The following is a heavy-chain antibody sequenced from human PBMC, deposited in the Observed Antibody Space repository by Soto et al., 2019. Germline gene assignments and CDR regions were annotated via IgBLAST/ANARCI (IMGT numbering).Heavy chain of an antibody. V-gene: IGHV3-30-3*01. CDR3: ASPRYSGYDLYQGFAVAGVDY. CDR1: GFTFSTSA. CDR2: ISYDGGNK. J-gene: IGHJ4*02. D-gene: IGHD5-12*01. Sequence: QVQLVESGGGVVQPGRSLRLSCAASGFTFSTSAMHWVRQAPGKGLERVAAISYDGGNKYYADSVRGRVTISRGNSKNTLYLQMNNLGAEDTAVYFCASPRYSGYDLYQGFAVAGVDYWGQGTLVTVSS.